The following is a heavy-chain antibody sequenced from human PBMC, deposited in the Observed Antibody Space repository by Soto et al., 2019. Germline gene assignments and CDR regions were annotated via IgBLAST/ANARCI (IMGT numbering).Heavy chain of an antibody. J-gene: IGHJ4*02. CDR3: AGVWGIAVADGGFFDY. V-gene: IGHV1-69*06. Sequence: GASVKVSCKPSGGTFSSYAISWVRQAPGQGLEWMGGIIPIFGTANYAQKFQGRVTITADKSTSTAYMELSSLRSEDTAVYYCAGVWGIAVADGGFFDYWGQGTLVTVSS. D-gene: IGHD6-19*01. CDR2: IIPIFGTA. CDR1: GGTFSSYA.